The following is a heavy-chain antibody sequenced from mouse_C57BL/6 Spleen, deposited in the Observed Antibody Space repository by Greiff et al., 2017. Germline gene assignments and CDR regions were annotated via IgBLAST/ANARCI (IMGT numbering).Heavy chain of an antibody. D-gene: IGHD2-13*01. Sequence: QVQLQQPGAELVKPGASVKLSCKASGYTFTSYWMHWVKQRPGRGLEWIGRIDPNSGGTKYNEKFKSKATLTVDKPSSTAYVQLSSLTSEDSADYYCARQVLVDYAFDDWGQGTTLTVSS. J-gene: IGHJ2*01. CDR3: ARQVLVDYAFDD. CDR2: IDPNSGGT. V-gene: IGHV1-72*01. CDR1: GYTFTSYW.